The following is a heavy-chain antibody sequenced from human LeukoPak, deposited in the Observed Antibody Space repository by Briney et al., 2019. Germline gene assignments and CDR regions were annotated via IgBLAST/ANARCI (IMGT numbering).Heavy chain of an antibody. CDR3: ARGLTTVTVKDYFDY. CDR2: ISYDGSNK. Sequence: GRSLRLSCAASGFTFSSYAMHWVRQAPGKGLEWVAVISYDGSNKYYADSVKGRFTISRDNSKNTLYLQMNSLRAEDTAVHYCARGLTTVTVKDYFDYWGQGTLVTVSS. D-gene: IGHD4-11*01. J-gene: IGHJ4*02. CDR1: GFTFSSYA. V-gene: IGHV3-30-3*01.